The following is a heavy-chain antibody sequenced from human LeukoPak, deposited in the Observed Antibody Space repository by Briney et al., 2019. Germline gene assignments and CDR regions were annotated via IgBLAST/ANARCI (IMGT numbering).Heavy chain of an antibody. J-gene: IGHJ5*02. CDR3: ARSITMVRGGELTSPNWFDP. D-gene: IGHD3-10*01. CDR2: IIPIFGTA. CDR1: GGTFSTYA. Sequence: ASVKVSCKASGGTFSTYAISWVRQAPGQGLEWTGRIIPIFGTANYAQKFQDRITITTDESTSTAYMELSSLRSEDTAVYYCARSITMVRGGELTSPNWFDPWGQGTLVTVSS. V-gene: IGHV1-69*05.